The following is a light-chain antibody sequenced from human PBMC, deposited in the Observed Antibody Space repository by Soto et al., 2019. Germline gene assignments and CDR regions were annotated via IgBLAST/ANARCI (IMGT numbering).Light chain of an antibody. V-gene: IGLV1-40*01. Sequence: QSVLTQPPSVSGAPGQRVTISCTGGSSNIGAGYDVHWYQKLPGTAPKLLISGNTNRPSGVPDRFSGSKSGTSASLAITGLQAEDEADYYCQSYDNTLGVVFGGGTKLTVL. CDR2: GNT. CDR1: SSNIGAGYD. J-gene: IGLJ2*01. CDR3: QSYDNTLGVV.